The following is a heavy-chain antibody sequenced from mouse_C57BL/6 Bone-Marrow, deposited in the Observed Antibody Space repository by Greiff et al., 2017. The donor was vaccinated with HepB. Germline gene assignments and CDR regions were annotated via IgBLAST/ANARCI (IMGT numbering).Heavy chain of an antibody. V-gene: IGHV1-59*01. Sequence: VQLQQPGAELVRPGTSVKLSCKASGYTFTSYWMHWVKQRPGQGLEWIGVIDPSDSYTNYNQKFKGKATLTVDTSSSTAYMQLSSLTSEDSAVYYCARGGGERLLYYYAMDYWGQGTSVTVSS. D-gene: IGHD2-12*01. CDR2: IDPSDSYT. CDR1: GYTFTSYW. CDR3: ARGGGERLLYYYAMDY. J-gene: IGHJ4*01.